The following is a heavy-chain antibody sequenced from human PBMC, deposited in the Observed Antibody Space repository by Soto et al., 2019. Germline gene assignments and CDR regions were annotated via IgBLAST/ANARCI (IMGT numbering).Heavy chain of an antibody. Sequence: SETLSLTCTVTGDSISSRSYYWGWIRQPPGKGLEWIGSIYYSGSTYNNPSLRSRVSMSIDTSKDQFSLKLSSVTAADTAVYYCARVRGDSSGWYGMDVWGQGTTVTVSS. CDR2: IYYSGST. D-gene: IGHD6-19*01. CDR1: GDSISSRSYY. V-gene: IGHV4-39*07. J-gene: IGHJ6*02. CDR3: ARVRGDSSGWYGMDV.